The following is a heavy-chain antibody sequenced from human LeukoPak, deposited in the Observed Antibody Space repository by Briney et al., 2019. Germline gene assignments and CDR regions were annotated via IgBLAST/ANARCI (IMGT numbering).Heavy chain of an antibody. J-gene: IGHJ4*02. CDR1: GFTFSSYG. V-gene: IGHV3-33*01. CDR3: AGMGAQFSIDY. CDR2: IWYDGSNK. D-gene: IGHD1-26*01. Sequence: GGSLRLSCAASGFTFSSYGMHWVRQAPGKGLESVAVIWYDGSNKYYADSVKGRFTISRGNSKNTLYLQMNSLRAEDTAVYYCAGMGAQFSIDYWGQGTLVTVSS.